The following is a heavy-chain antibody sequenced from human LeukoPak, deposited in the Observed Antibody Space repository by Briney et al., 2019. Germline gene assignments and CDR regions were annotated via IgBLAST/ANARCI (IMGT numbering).Heavy chain of an antibody. Sequence: GGSLRLSCAASRFTFSSYAMSWVRQAPGKGLECVSAISGCGGSTYYADSVKGRFTISRDNSKNTLYLQMNSLRAEDTAVYYCAKGIVVVPAAIAHLSYYYYGMDVWGQGTTVTVSS. CDR1: RFTFSSYA. D-gene: IGHD2-2*01. CDR2: ISGCGGST. J-gene: IGHJ6*02. V-gene: IGHV3-23*01. CDR3: AKGIVVVPAAIAHLSYYYYGMDV.